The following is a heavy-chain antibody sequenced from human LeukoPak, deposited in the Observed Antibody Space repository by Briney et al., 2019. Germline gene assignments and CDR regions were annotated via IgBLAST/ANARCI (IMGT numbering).Heavy chain of an antibody. CDR1: GFSFSSYA. D-gene: IGHD3-16*01. CDR2: ISGDGTRT. V-gene: IGHV3-23*01. Sequence: PGGSLRLSCAASGFSFSSYAMTWARQAPVKGLEWVSAISGDGTRTYYADSVKGRFTISRDNSKNTLYLEMSSLRVEDTATYYCAKWPEGAMDYFDYWGQGTLVTVSS. J-gene: IGHJ4*02. CDR3: AKWPEGAMDYFDY.